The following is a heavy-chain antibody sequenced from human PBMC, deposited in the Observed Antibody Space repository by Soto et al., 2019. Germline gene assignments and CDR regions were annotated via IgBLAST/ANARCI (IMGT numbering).Heavy chain of an antibody. V-gene: IGHV3-33*01. CDR1: GFTFSHHG. J-gene: IGHJ4*02. CDR2: IWYDGSLK. CDR3: ARWDLDW. D-gene: IGHD1-26*01. Sequence: QVQLVESGGGVVQPGKSLRLSCAASGFTFSHHGIHWVRQAPGKGLEWVAVIWYDGSLKYYADSVQGRFIVSRDNSKNTVYLQMNRLRVEDKAVYFCARWDLDWWGQGTLVTVSS.